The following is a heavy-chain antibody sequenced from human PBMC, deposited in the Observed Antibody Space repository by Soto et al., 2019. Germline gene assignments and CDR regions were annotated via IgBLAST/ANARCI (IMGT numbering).Heavy chain of an antibody. Sequence: GGSLRLSCAASGFTFSSYAMSWVRQAPGKGLEWVSAISGSGGSTYYADSVKGRFTISRDNSKNTLYLQMNSLRAEDTAVYYCARTFASERLVLYFQHGAQGTRVTVPS. CDR1: GFTFSSYA. CDR3: ARTFASERLVLYFQH. D-gene: IGHD6-6*01. J-gene: IGHJ1*01. CDR2: ISGSGGST. V-gene: IGHV3-23*01.